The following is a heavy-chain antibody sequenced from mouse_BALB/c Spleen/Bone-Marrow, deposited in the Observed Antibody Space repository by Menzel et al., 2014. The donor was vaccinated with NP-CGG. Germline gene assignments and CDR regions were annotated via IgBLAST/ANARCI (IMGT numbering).Heavy chain of an antibody. J-gene: IGHJ4*01. CDR1: GYIFTNYW. CDR3: ARRGDYYGAMDY. Sequence: VQLQQSGAELVKPGASVKLSCKASGYIFTNYWMHWVKQRPGQGLSWIGEINPTKGRSNYNEKFKSKATLTVDKSSSTAYMQLSSLTSEDSAVYYCARRGDYYGAMDYWGQGTSVTVSS. V-gene: IGHV1S81*02. D-gene: IGHD1-1*01. CDR2: INPTKGRS.